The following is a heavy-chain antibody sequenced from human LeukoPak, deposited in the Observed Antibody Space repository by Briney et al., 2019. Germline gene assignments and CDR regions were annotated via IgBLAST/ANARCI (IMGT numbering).Heavy chain of an antibody. CDR2: MSPNSGSS. J-gene: IGHJ4*02. V-gene: IGHV1-8*01. CDR1: GYTFTSYD. D-gene: IGHD3-22*01. Sequence: ASVKVSCKASGYTFTSYDINWVRQATGQGLEWMGWMSPNSGSSGYAQKFQGRATLTRDTSVNTAYMELSSLGSDDTAVYYCARARRDSSGYDYLYYFDHWGQGMLVTVSS. CDR3: ARARRDSSGYDYLYYFDH.